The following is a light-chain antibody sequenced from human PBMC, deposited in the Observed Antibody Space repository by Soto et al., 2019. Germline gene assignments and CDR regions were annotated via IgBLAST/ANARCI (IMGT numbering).Light chain of an antibody. Sequence: DIHMTESAATLSASVGDRVTITCRASQSLSGWLAWYQQKPGKAPRVLIHTTSSLESGVQSSFSGSGSGTESTLTISILHPDYFATYYCLPYNSLYTXGQGTKVDIK. CDR3: LPYNSLYT. CDR2: TTS. J-gene: IGKJ2*01. CDR1: QSLSGW. V-gene: IGKV1-5*03.